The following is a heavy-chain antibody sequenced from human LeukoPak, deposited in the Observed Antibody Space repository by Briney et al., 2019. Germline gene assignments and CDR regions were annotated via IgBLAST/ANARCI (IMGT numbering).Heavy chain of an antibody. J-gene: IGHJ4*02. CDR2: IIPIFGTA. CDR1: GGTFSSYA. CDR3: ARVGSCSSTSCYPVFDY. V-gene: IGHV1-69*05. Sequence: ASVKVSCKASGGTFSSYAISWVRQAPGQGLEWMGGIIPIFGTANYAQKFQGRVTITTDESTSTAYMELSSLRSEDTAVYYCARVGSCSSTSCYPVFDYWGQGTLVTVSS. D-gene: IGHD2-2*01.